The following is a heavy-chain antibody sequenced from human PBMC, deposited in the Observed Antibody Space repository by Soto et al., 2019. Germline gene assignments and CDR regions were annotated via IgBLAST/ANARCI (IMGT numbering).Heavy chain of an antibody. CDR3: ARENLGSWTGDAFDI. D-gene: IGHD3-10*01. V-gene: IGHV3-23*01. CDR1: GFAFSNFA. Sequence: HPVGSLRLSCAASGFAFSNFAMSWVRQAPGKGLEWVSGISSSSDITTYADSVKGRFTISRDNSKEKLYLQLNSLRAEDTAVYYCARENLGSWTGDAFDIWGQGTMVTVSS. J-gene: IGHJ3*02. CDR2: ISSSSDIT.